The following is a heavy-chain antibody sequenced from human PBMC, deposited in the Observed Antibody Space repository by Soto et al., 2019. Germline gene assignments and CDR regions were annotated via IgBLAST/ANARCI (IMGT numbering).Heavy chain of an antibody. CDR2: INSDGSST. D-gene: IGHD3-3*01. J-gene: IGHJ6*03. Sequence: GGSLRLSCAASGFTFSSYWMHWVRQAPGKGLVWVSRINSDGSSTSYADSVKGRFTISRDNAKNTLYLQMNSLRAEDTVVYYCARVPMPSQPYDFWSRISYPDYYYYYYMDVWGKGTTVTVSS. CDR3: ARVPMPSQPYDFWSRISYPDYYYYYYMDV. CDR1: GFTFSSYW. V-gene: IGHV3-74*01.